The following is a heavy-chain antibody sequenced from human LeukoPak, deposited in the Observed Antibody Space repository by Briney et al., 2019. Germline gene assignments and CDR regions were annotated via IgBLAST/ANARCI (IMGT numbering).Heavy chain of an antibody. D-gene: IGHD3-22*01. CDR2: INHSGST. CDR1: GGSFSGYY. Sequence: SETLSLTCAVYGGSFSGYYWSWIRQPPGKGLEWIGEINHSGSTNYNPSLKSRVTISVDTSKNQFSLKLSSVTAADTAVYYCARAYYYDSSAAIDYWGQGILVTVSS. J-gene: IGHJ4*02. CDR3: ARAYYYDSSAAIDY. V-gene: IGHV4-34*01.